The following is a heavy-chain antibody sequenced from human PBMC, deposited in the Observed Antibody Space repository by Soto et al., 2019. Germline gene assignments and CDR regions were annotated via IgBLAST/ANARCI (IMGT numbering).Heavy chain of an antibody. CDR1: GFSLSTSGVG. V-gene: IGHV2-5*02. CDR3: AHTPPSRYFDWLLSAPADGASFDY. D-gene: IGHD3-9*01. J-gene: IGHJ4*02. CDR2: IYWDDDK. Sequence: SGPTLVNPTQTLTLTCTFSGFSLSTSGVGVGWIRQPPGKALEWLALIYWDDDKRYSPSLKSGLTITKDTSKNQVVLTMTNMDPVDTATYYCAHTPPSRYFDWLLSAPADGASFDYWGQGTLVTVSS.